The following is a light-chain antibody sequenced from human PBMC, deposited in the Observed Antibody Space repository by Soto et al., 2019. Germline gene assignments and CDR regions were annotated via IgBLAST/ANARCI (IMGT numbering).Light chain of an antibody. CDR1: SSNIWAGYD. CDR3: LSFDSSLSVV. J-gene: IGLJ2*01. V-gene: IGLV1-40*01. CDR2: GNT. Sequence: QSVLTQPPSVSGAPGQRVTISCTGSSSNIWAGYDVHWYQQLPGRAPKLLIYGNTNRPSGVPDRFSGSKSVTSASLAITGLQAEDEADYYCLSFDSSLSVVFGGETKLTVL.